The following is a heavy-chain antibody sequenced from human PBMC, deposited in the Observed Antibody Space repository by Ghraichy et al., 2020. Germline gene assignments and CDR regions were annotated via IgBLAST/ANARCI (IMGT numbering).Heavy chain of an antibody. J-gene: IGHJ4*02. D-gene: IGHD5-18*01. CDR1: GFTFSSYW. V-gene: IGHV3-7*04. CDR2: IKQDGSEK. Sequence: GGSLRLSCAASGFTFSSYWMSWVRQAPGKGLEWVANIKQDGSEKYYVDSVKGRFTISRDNAKDSVYLQMNSLRAEDTAVYYCGRGGYIYGSNPVDYWGQGTQVTVSS. CDR3: GRGGYIYGSNPVDY.